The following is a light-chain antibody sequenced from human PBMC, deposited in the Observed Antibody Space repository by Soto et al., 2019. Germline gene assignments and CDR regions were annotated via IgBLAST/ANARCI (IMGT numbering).Light chain of an antibody. CDR3: QSYDRSLTGFV. J-gene: IGLJ1*01. CDR2: GNN. V-gene: IGLV1-40*01. Sequence: QSVLTQPPSVSGAPGQRVTISCAGSSSNIGAGYDVHWYQQFPGTAPKLLIYGNNNRPSGVPDRFSGSRSGTAASLAITGLQAEDEADYYCQSYDRSLTGFVFGTGTKVTVL. CDR1: SSNIGAGYD.